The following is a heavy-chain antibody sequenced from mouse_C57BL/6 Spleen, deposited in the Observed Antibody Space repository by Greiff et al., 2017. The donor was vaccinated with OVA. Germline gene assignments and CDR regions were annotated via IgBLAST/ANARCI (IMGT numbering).Heavy chain of an antibody. D-gene: IGHD4-1*01. Sequence: VQLQQSGAELVKPGASVKISCKASGYAFSSYWMNWVKQRPGKGLEWIGQIYPGDGDTNYNGKFKGKATLTADKSSSTAYMQLSSLTSEDSAVYFCARRDWDYRYFDVWGTGTTVAVSS. CDR3: ARRDWDYRYFDV. CDR2: IYPGDGDT. CDR1: GYAFSSYW. V-gene: IGHV1-80*01. J-gene: IGHJ1*03.